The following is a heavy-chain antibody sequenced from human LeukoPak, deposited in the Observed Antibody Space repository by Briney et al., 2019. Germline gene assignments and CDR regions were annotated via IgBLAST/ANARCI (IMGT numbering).Heavy chain of an antibody. CDR2: IDYGSSHI. J-gene: IGHJ4*02. CDR1: GFTFSNSA. D-gene: IGHD3-9*01. CDR3: ARDPLRYLRVGHYDY. Sequence: AGGSLRLSCAASGFTFSNSAMNWVRQVPGKGLEWVSSIDYGSSHIYYAASVRGRFTISRDNARYSVYLQMNSLRVEDTAVYYCARDPLRYLRVGHYDYWGQGTLVAVSS. V-gene: IGHV3-21*01.